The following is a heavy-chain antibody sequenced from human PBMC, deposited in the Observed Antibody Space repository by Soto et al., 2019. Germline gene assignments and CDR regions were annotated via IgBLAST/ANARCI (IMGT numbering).Heavy chain of an antibody. J-gene: IGHJ4*02. CDR2: ISSSSSYI. CDR3: AGEYSSSWSYFDN. D-gene: IGHD6-13*01. Sequence: GGSLRLSCAASGFTFSSYSMNWVRQAPGKGLEWVSSISSSSSYIYYADSVTGRFTISRDNAKNSLYLQMNSLRAEDTAVYSCAGEYSSSWSYFDNGGQGTLVTVSS. CDR1: GFTFSSYS. V-gene: IGHV3-21*01.